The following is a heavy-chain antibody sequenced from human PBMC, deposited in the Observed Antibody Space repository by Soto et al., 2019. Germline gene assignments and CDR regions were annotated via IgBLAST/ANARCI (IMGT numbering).Heavy chain of an antibody. J-gene: IGHJ4*02. V-gene: IGHV1-18*01. CDR1: GYTFTSYG. CDR3: ARGSGYYYWDDY. D-gene: IGHD3-22*01. CDR2: INACNGNT. Sequence: ASVKVSCKASGYTFTSYGISWVRQAPGQGLEWMGWINACNGNTNYAQKLQGRVTITRDTSASTAYMELSSLRSEDTAVYYCARGSGYYYWDDYWGQGTLVTVSS.